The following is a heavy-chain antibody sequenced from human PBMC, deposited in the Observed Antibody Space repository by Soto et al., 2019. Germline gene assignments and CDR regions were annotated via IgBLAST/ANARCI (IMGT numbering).Heavy chain of an antibody. CDR1: DDSFRGAEYY. J-gene: IGHJ4*02. Sequence: VLLQESGPGLLRPSETLSLTCTVSDDSFRGAEYYWSWIRQPLGKGPEWIGYTYYNGDTKYNPALRSRVPMSEDTSKNQFSLRLLSVTAADTAVYFWARGPAYIDGWRTFDLWGRGILVTVSS. V-gene: IGHV4-61*08. CDR2: TYYNGDT. D-gene: IGHD6-19*01. CDR3: ARGPAYIDGWRTFDL.